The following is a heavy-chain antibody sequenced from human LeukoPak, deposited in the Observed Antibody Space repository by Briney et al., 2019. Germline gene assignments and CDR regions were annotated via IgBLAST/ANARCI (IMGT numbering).Heavy chain of an antibody. CDR1: GFTFSTYG. CDR2: ISHSSTSV. Sequence: GGSLRLSCAASGFTFSTYGTNWLRQAPGKGLEWVSYISHSSTSVYYADSVKGRFTISRDNSKNSLTLQMNGLRDEDTAVYYCARASRSGYDYWGQGTLVTVSS. D-gene: IGHD3-22*01. J-gene: IGHJ4*02. CDR3: ARASRSGYDY. V-gene: IGHV3-48*02.